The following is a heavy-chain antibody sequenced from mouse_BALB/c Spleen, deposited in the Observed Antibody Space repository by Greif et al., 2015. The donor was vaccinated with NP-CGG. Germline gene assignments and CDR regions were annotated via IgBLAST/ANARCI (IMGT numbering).Heavy chain of an antibody. CDR3: APTGFAY. Sequence: VQLQQSGPGLVKPSQSLSLTCTVTGYSITSDYAWNWIRQFPGNKLEWMGYISYSGSTSYNPSLKSRISITRDTSKNQFFLQLNSVTTEDTATYYCAPTGFAYWGQGTLVTVSA. CDR2: ISYSGST. D-gene: IGHD4-1*02. J-gene: IGHJ3*01. CDR1: GYSITSDYA. V-gene: IGHV3-2*02.